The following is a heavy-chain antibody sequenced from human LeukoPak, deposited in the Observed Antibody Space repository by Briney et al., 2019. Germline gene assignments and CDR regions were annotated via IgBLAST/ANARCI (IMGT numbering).Heavy chain of an antibody. J-gene: IGHJ6*04. D-gene: IGHD2-21*01. CDR3: ARAYTIAASRRDMDV. Sequence: ASVNVSCKASGYTFTGYYMHWVRQAPGQGLEWMGWINPNSGDTHYAQKFQGRVTMTRDTSINTAYMELSRLGSDDTAVYYCARAYTIAASRRDMDVWGKGTTVTVSS. CDR1: GYTFTGYY. V-gene: IGHV1-2*02. CDR2: INPNSGDT.